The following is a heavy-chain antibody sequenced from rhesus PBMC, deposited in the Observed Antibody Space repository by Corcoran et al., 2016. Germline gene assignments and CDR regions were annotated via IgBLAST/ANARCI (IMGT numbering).Heavy chain of an antibody. Sequence: QLQLQESGPGLVKPSETLSLTCAVSGGSISSNYWSWIRQPPGKGLEWIARISGSGVGTDYNPSLKSRVTMSTDTSKNQFSLKRSSVTAADTAVYYCARNVYSNFDYWGQGVLVTVSS. V-gene: IGHV4-173*01. CDR2: ISGSGVGT. J-gene: IGHJ4*01. CDR3: ARNVYSNFDY. CDR1: GGSISSNY. D-gene: IGHD4-23*01.